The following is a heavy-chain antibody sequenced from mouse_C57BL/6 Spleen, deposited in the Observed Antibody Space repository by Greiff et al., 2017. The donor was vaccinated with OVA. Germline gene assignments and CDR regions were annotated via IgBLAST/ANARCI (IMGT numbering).Heavy chain of an antibody. CDR2: IYPGDGDT. J-gene: IGHJ4*01. D-gene: IGHD2-12*01. CDR3: ARGGDVDDGGRDYAMDY. V-gene: IGHV1-82*01. CDR1: GYAFSSSW. Sequence: QVQLQQSGPELVKPGASVKISCKASGYAFSSSWMNWVKQRPGKGLEWIGRIYPGDGDTNYNGKFKGKATLTADKSSSTAYMQLSSLTSEDSAVYFCARGGDVDDGGRDYAMDYWGQGTSVTVSS.